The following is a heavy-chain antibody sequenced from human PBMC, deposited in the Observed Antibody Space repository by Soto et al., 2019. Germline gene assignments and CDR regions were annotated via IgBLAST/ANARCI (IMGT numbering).Heavy chain of an antibody. CDR3: AKSAMVRGGGWFDP. CDR1: RFTFSTYA. Sequence: EVQLLESGGGLVQPGGSLRLSCAASRFTFSTYAMSWVRQAPGKGLEWVSDISGSGGNTYYADSVKGRFTISRDSSKNALYLQMNSLSAEDTAVYYCAKSAMVRGGGWFDPWGQGTLVTVSS. CDR2: ISGSGGNT. D-gene: IGHD3-10*01. V-gene: IGHV3-23*01. J-gene: IGHJ5*02.